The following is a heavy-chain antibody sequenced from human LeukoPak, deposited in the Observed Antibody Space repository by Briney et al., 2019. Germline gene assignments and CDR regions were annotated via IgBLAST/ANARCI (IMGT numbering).Heavy chain of an antibody. V-gene: IGHV3-48*03. D-gene: IGHD2-15*01. J-gene: IGHJ6*03. CDR1: GYTFSSYA. CDR2: ISGRDASSGGDAST. CDR3: AKGDYCSGGSCSYYYYYYMDV. Sequence: GGSLRLSCAASGYTFSSYAMSWVRQAPGKGLEWVSGISGRDASSGGDASTDYADSVKGRFTISRDNPKNTVYLQMNSLRVEDTAVYYCAKGDYCSGGSCSYYYYYYMDVWGKGTTVTVSS.